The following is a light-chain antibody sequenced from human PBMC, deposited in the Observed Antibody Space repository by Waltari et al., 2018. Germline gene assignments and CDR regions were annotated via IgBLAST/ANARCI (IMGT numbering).Light chain of an antibody. Sequence: QSALTQPASVSGSPGQSITIFCTGTSSDVGGYDYVPWYQQHPGKAPKLMIYDVRTLPSGVSNRCPGSKSGNTASMTISGLQAEDGADYYCGSYTSSSTLVFGTGTKVTVL. CDR1: SSDVGGYDY. V-gene: IGLV2-14*03. CDR2: DVR. J-gene: IGLJ1*01. CDR3: GSYTSSSTLV.